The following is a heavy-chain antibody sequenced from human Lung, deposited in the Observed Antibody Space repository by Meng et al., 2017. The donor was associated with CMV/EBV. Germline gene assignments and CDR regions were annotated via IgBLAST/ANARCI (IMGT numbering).Heavy chain of an antibody. D-gene: IGHD2-2*01. Sequence: SXTXSLXCAVYGGSFSGYYWSWIRQPPGKGLEWIGEINHSGSTNYNPSLKSRVTISVDTSKNQFSLKLSSVTAADTAVYYCARRRIGYCSSTSCLNFDDXGQGXLVTVSS. J-gene: IGHJ4*02. V-gene: IGHV4-34*01. CDR2: INHSGST. CDR1: GGSFSGYY. CDR3: ARRRIGYCSSTSCLNFDD.